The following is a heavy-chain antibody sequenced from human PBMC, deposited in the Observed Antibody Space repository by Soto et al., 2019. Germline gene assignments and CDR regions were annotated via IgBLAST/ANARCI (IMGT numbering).Heavy chain of an antibody. J-gene: IGHJ6*02. CDR3: ARDSPVVAATRYYYYGMDV. CDR2: ISYDGSNK. D-gene: IGHD2-15*01. V-gene: IGHV3-30-3*01. CDR1: GFTFSSYA. Sequence: LRLSCAASGFTFSSYAMHWVRQAPGKGLEWVAVISYDGSNKYYADSVKGRFTISRDNSKNTLYLQMNSLRAEDTAVYYCARDSPVVAATRYYYYGMDVWGQGTTVTVSS.